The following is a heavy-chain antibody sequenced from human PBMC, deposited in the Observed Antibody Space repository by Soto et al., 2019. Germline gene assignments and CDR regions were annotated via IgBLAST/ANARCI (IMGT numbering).Heavy chain of an antibody. J-gene: IGHJ6*02. CDR1: GGSFSGYY. CDR3: ASLMVATTTPNYYYYGMDV. Sequence: SETLSLTCAVYGGSFSGYYWSWIRQPPGKGLEWIGEINHSGSTNYNPSLKSRVTISVDTSKNQFSLKLSSVTAADTAVYYCASLMVATTTPNYYYYGMDVWGQGTTVTVSS. CDR2: INHSGST. D-gene: IGHD5-12*01. V-gene: IGHV4-34*01.